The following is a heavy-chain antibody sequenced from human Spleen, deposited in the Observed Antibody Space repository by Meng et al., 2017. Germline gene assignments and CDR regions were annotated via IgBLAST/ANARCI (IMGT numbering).Heavy chain of an antibody. Sequence: QVQLQESGPGLVKPSETLSLTCTFSGGSISSYSWSWIRQPPGKGLEWIGYIYYSGSTNYTPSLKSRVTISVDTSKNQFSLNLSSVTAADTAVYYCARGGWSLDYWGQGTLVTVSS. D-gene: IGHD2-15*01. CDR2: IYYSGST. CDR1: GGSISSYS. V-gene: IGHV4-59*08. J-gene: IGHJ4*02. CDR3: ARGGWSLDY.